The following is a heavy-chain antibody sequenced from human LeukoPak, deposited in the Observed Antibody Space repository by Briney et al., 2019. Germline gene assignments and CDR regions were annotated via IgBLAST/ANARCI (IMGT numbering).Heavy chain of an antibody. CDR3: ARDKGYSSSWYYSHFDY. V-gene: IGHV3-7*01. CDR1: GFTFSSYW. Sequence: GGSLRLSCAASGFTFSSYWVSWVRQAPGKGLEWVANIKQDGSEKYYVDSVKGRFTISRDNAKNSLYLQMNSLRAEDTAVYYCARDKGYSSSWYYSHFDYWGQGTLVTVSS. D-gene: IGHD6-13*01. J-gene: IGHJ4*02. CDR2: IKQDGSEK.